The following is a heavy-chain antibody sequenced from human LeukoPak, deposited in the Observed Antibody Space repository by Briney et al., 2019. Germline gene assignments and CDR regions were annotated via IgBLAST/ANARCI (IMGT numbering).Heavy chain of an antibody. D-gene: IGHD5-12*01. V-gene: IGHV1-69*08. CDR2: IIAILDTA. J-gene: IGHJ5*02. CDR3: VRSGYDYDWFDP. Sequence: SVKVSCKASGGSFSDYSISCVRQAPGQGLEWMGRIIAILDTAHYAQKFQGRFTITADKSTTTVYMELSSLRSDDTAVYYCVRSGYDYDWFDPWGQGTLVTVSS. CDR1: GGSFSDYS.